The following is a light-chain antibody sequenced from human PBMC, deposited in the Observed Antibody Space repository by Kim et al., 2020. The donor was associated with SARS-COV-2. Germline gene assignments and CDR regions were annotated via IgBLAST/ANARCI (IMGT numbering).Light chain of an antibody. Sequence: PGKTARVTWGGTSIGSKSVHWYQQKPGQAPVLVISDDSVRPSGIPERFSGSNSGNTATVTISRVEAGDEANYYCQVWDSSDDHRVVFGGGTQLTVL. CDR1: SIGSKS. CDR2: DDS. CDR3: QVWDSSDDHRVV. V-gene: IGLV3-21*03. J-gene: IGLJ2*01.